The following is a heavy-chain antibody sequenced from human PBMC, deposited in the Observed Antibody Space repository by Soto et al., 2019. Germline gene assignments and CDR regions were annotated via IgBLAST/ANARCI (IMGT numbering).Heavy chain of an antibody. Sequence: ASVKVSCKASGYTFTTYGITWVRQAPGQGLEWMGWISAYNGNTKYAQKFQGRVTMTTDTSTTTAYMELRSLRSDDTAVYYCASSRFCISTGCHPSSFGYYYYGMDVWGKGTTVTVSS. CDR2: ISAYNGNT. CDR3: ASSRFCISTGCHPSSFGYYYYGMDV. V-gene: IGHV1-18*01. D-gene: IGHD2-2*01. J-gene: IGHJ6*04. CDR1: GYTFTTYG.